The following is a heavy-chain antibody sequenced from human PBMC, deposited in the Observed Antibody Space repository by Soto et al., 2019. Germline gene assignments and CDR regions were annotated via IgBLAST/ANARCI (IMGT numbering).Heavy chain of an antibody. V-gene: IGHV3-23*01. D-gene: IGHD3-16*02. CDR2: ISTSGGRP. CDR3: AKDPDRYDYVWGTYRYIDH. CDR1: GIAFSNYA. J-gene: IGHJ4*02. Sequence: GGSLRLSCTAPGIAFSNYAMSWVRQAPRKGLEWVSTISTSGGRPYYADSVKGRFTISRDNSKNTLYLQMNSLRAEDTAVYYCAKDPDRYDYVWGTYRYIDHWGQGTRVTVSS.